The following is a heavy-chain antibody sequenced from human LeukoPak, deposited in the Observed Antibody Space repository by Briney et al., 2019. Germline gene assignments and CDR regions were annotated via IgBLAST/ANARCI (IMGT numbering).Heavy chain of an antibody. CDR2: ISSSSSYT. CDR1: GFTFSDYY. Sequence: GGSLRLSSAASGFTFSDYYMSWIRQAPGKGLEWVSYISSSSSYTNYADSVKGRFTISRDNAKNSLYLQMNSLRAEDTAVYYCARDSDYYGSGSALFDPWGQGTLVTVSS. D-gene: IGHD3-10*01. J-gene: IGHJ5*02. V-gene: IGHV3-11*06. CDR3: ARDSDYYGSGSALFDP.